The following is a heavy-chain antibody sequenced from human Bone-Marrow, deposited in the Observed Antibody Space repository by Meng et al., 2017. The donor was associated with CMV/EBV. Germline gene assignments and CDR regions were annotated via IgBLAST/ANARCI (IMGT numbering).Heavy chain of an antibody. CDR3: AKSFRQYDTNGYYSFDY. Sequence: SGFSFSNYDMSWVSQAPGKGLEWVSSVSNTGTTYADSVKGRFTLSRDNSQNTMVLQMNSLRAEDTAVYYCAKSFRQYDTNGYYSFDYWGQGALVTVSS. D-gene: IGHD3-22*01. CDR1: GFSFSNYD. V-gene: IGHV3-23*01. CDR2: VSNTGT. J-gene: IGHJ4*02.